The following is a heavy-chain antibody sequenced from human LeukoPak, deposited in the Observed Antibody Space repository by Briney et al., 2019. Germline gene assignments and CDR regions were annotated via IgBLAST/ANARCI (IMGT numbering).Heavy chain of an antibody. CDR2: IIPIFGTA. CDR1: GGTFSSYA. Sequence: GAPVKVSCKASGGTFSSYAISWVRQAPGQGLEWMGGIIPIFGTANYAQKFQGRVTITADESTSTAYMELSSLRSEDTAVYYCARDRLYYDILTGQNWFDPWGQGTLVTVSS. V-gene: IGHV1-69*13. D-gene: IGHD3-9*01. CDR3: ARDRLYYDILTGQNWFDP. J-gene: IGHJ5*02.